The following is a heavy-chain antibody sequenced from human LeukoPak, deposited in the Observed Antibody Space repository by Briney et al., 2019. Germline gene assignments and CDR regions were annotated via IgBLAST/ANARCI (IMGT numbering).Heavy chain of an antibody. D-gene: IGHD1-26*01. V-gene: IGHV3-15*01. Sequence: KTGGSLRLSCATSGFTFSNTWMSWVRQAPGKGLEWVGRIKSKTDGGTTDYAAPVKGRFTISRDDSKNTVYLQMNNLKTEHTAVYYCTTEGSYPKYFDFWGQGTLVTVSS. CDR3: TTEGSYPKYFDF. J-gene: IGHJ4*02. CDR2: IKSKTDGGTT. CDR1: GFTFSNTW.